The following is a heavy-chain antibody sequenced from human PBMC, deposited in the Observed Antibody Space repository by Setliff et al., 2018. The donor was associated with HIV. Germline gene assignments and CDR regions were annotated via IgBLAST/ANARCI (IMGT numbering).Heavy chain of an antibody. V-gene: IGHV4-4*08. J-gene: IGHJ6*03. Sequence: SETLSLTCTVSGDSISSYYWSWIRQPPGKGLEWIGYIYNSGSTNYNPSLKSRVTISVDTSKNQFSLKLSSVTAEDTAVYYCARGGLQDYYDSSGYNDYYYYMDVWGKGTTVTVSS. D-gene: IGHD3-22*01. CDR2: IYNSGST. CDR3: ARGGLQDYYDSSGYNDYYYYMDV. CDR1: GDSISSYY.